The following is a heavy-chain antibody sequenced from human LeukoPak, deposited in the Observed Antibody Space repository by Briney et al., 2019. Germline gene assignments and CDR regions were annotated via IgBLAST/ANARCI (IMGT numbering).Heavy chain of an antibody. V-gene: IGHV3-23*01. D-gene: IGHD6-13*01. CDR2: ISGSGGST. Sequence: PGGSLRLSCAASGFTFSSYAMSWVRQAPGKGLEWVSTISGSGGSTYYADSVKGRFTISRDNSKNALYLQMNSLRAEDTAVCYCAKAASSWSGDYYNGMDVWGQGTTVTVSS. J-gene: IGHJ6*02. CDR1: GFTFSSYA. CDR3: AKAASSWSGDYYNGMDV.